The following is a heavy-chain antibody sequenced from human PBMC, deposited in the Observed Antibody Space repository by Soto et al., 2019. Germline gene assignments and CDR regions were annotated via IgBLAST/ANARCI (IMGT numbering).Heavy chain of an antibody. CDR3: ARCVPGYYYGMDV. J-gene: IGHJ6*02. D-gene: IGHD3-10*02. Sequence: QVQLQQWGAGLLKPSETLSLTCAVYGGSFSGYYWSWIRQPPGKGLEWIGEINHSGSTNYNPSLKSRVTISVDTSKNQFSLKLSSVTAADTAVYYCARCVPGYYYGMDVWGQGTTVTVSS. V-gene: IGHV4-34*01. CDR2: INHSGST. CDR1: GGSFSGYY.